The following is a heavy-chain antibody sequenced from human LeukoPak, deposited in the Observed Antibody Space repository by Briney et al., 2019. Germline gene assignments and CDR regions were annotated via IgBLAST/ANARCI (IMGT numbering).Heavy chain of an antibody. V-gene: IGHV1-2*02. J-gene: IGHJ3*02. CDR3: ARGDHVRIYAESAFDI. CDR2: INPNSGGT. CDR1: GYTFTGYY. D-gene: IGHD3-3*01. Sequence: GASVKVSCKASGYTFTGYYMHWVRQTPGQGLEWMGWINPNSGGTNYAQKFQGRVTMTRDTSISTAYMELSRLRSEDTAVYYCARGDHVRIYAESAFDIWGQGTKVTVSS.